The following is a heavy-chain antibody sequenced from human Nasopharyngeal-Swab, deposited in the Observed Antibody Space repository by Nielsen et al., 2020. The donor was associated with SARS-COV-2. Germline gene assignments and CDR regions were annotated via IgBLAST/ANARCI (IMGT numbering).Heavy chain of an antibody. Sequence: PGRGLEWIGYIYYSGSTNYNPSLKSRVTISVDTSKNQFSLKLSSVTAADTAVYYCARVDYYYYGMDVWGQGTTVTVSS. CDR3: ARVDYYYYGMDV. CDR2: IYYSGST. J-gene: IGHJ6*02. V-gene: IGHV4-59*13.